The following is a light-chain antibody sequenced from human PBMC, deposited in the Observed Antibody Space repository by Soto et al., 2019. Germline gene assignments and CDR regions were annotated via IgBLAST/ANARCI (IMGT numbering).Light chain of an antibody. J-gene: IGKJ4*01. Sequence: EIVLTQSPGTLYLSPGERATLSCSASQSVSSSYLAWYQQKPGQAPRLLIYGASSRATGIPDTFSGCGSGRDFTVTISRLEPEDFAVYYCQQYGSSPTFGGGNKVEIK. V-gene: IGKV3-20*01. CDR3: QQYGSSPT. CDR2: GAS. CDR1: QSVSSSY.